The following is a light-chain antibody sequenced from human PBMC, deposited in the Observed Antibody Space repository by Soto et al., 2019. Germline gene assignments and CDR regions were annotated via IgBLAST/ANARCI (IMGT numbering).Light chain of an antibody. CDR1: QGIRNE. J-gene: IGKJ2*01. CDR2: AAS. V-gene: IGKV1-6*01. Sequence: AIQMTQSPPSLSASVGDRVTTTCRASQGIRNELGWYQQKPGKAPKLLIYAASSLQSGVPSRFSGSGSGTDFTLTISSLQPEDFATYYCLQDYHYPHTFGQGTKVDIK. CDR3: LQDYHYPHT.